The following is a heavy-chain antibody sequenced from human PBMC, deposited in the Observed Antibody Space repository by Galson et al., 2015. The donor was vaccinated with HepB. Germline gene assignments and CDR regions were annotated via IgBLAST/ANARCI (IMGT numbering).Heavy chain of an antibody. CDR1: ELTVNSQY. V-gene: IGHV3-66*01. J-gene: IGHJ4*02. Sequence: SLRLSCAASELTVNSQYMAWVRQAPGMGLEWVSVIFSGGTTHSADSVKGRFALSRDISKNTLYLQMNSLRAEDTAVYYCARLEVGAFRSGSQSFDCWGQGTLVTVSS. CDR2: IFSGGTT. CDR3: ARLEVGAFRSGSQSFDC. D-gene: IGHD3-3*01.